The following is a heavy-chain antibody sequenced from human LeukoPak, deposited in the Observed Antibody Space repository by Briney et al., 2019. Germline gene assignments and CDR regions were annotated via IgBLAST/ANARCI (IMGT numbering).Heavy chain of an antibody. CDR3: ARVGLWFGEWLSGMDV. J-gene: IGHJ6*02. CDR2: INPNSGGT. CDR1: GYTFTGYY. V-gene: IGHV1-2*02. Sequence: GASVKVSCKASGYTFTGYYMHWVRQAPGQGLEWMGWINPNSGGTNYAQKFQGRVTITADKSTSTAYMELSSLRSEDTAVYYCARVGLWFGEWLSGMDVWGQGTTVTVSS. D-gene: IGHD3-10*01.